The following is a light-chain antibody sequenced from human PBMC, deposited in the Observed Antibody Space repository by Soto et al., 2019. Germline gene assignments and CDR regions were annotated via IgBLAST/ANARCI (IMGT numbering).Light chain of an antibody. Sequence: QSALTQPPSVSGSPGQSITISCSGTSSNVGGYNYVTWYQQHPDKAPKLIIYDINNRPSGVPNRFSGSKSGNTASLTISGLQAEDEADYYCGSWTGSSTLRVFGGGTKLTVL. V-gene: IGLV2-14*01. CDR3: GSWTGSSTLRV. CDR1: SSNVGGYNY. CDR2: DIN. J-gene: IGLJ2*01.